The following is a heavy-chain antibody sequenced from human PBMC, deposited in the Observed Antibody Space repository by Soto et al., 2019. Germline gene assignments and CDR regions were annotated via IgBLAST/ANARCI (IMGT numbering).Heavy chain of an antibody. Sequence: GASVKVSCKASGYTFTSYYIHWVRQAPGQGLEWMGIINPSGGSTSYAQKFQGRVTMTRDTSTSTVYMELSSLRSEDTAVYYCAGDRIVRVMVRGIISVYYYGMDVWGQGTTVTVSS. CDR1: GYTFTSYY. CDR3: AGDRIVRVMVRGIISVYYYGMDV. J-gene: IGHJ6*02. D-gene: IGHD3-10*01. V-gene: IGHV1-46*01. CDR2: INPSGGST.